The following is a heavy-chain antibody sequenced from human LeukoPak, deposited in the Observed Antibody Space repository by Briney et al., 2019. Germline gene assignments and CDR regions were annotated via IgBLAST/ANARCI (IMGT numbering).Heavy chain of an antibody. D-gene: IGHD2-2*01. CDR2: IYSGGST. J-gene: IGHJ4*02. CDR1: GFTVSSNY. CDR3: ASGYCSSTSCRDY. Sequence: GGSLRLSCAASGFTVSSNYMSWVRQAPGKGLEWVSVIYSGGSTYYADSVKGRFTISRDNSKNTLYLQMNSLRAEDTAVYYCASGYCSSTSCRDYWGQGTLVTVSS. V-gene: IGHV3-53*01.